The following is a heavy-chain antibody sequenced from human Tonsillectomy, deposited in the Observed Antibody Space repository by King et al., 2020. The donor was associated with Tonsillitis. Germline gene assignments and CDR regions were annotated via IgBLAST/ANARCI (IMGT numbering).Heavy chain of an antibody. V-gene: IGHV5-10-1*03. J-gene: IGHJ6*03. Sequence: VQLVESGAEVKKPGESLRISCKGSGYSFTSYWISWVRQMPGKGLEWMGRINPSDSYTNYSPSFQGHFTISADKSIRTPYLQWSSLKASDTAMYYCARAFRGRGDYYMDVWGKGTTVTVSS. CDR2: INPSDSYT. D-gene: IGHD3-10*01. CDR3: ARAFRGRGDYYMDV. CDR1: GYSFTSYW.